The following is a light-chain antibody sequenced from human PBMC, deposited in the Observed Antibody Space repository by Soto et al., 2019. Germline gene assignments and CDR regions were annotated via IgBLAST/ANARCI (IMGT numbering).Light chain of an antibody. CDR2: NNV. J-gene: IGLJ2*01. CDR3: QSYDRSLSGSV. Sequence: QSVLTQSPSVSGAPGQRVTISCTGSSSNIGSGYDVHWYQQVPGTAPKLLIYNNVNRPSGVPDRFSGSKSGASASLVITGLQAEDDADYYCQSYDRSLSGSVFGGGTKLTVL. V-gene: IGLV1-40*01. CDR1: SSNIGSGYD.